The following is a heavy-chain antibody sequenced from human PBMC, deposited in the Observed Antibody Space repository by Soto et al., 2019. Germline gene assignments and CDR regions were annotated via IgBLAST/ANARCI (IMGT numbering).Heavy chain of an antibody. V-gene: IGHV3-23*01. CDR3: GNYYRWYFDS. CDR1: GFSFAGYA. J-gene: IGHJ4*02. CDR2: ISGGGGST. Sequence: PGGSLRLSCAASGFSFAGYALTWVRLAPGKGLEWVASISGGGGSTYYADSVKGRFSISRDNSNRMVYLQMGSLTAGDTAVYYGGNYYRWYFDSWGQGTLVTVSS. D-gene: IGHD3-10*01.